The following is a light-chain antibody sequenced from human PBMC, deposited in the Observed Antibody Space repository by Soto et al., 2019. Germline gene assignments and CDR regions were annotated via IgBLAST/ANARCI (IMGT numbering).Light chain of an antibody. J-gene: IGLJ3*02. CDR1: SSDVGSYNL. CDR2: EVS. Sequence: QSVLTQPASVSGSPGQSITISCTGTSSDVGSYNLVSWYQQHPGKAPKFMIYEVSKRPSGVSNRFSGSKSGSTASLTISGLQADDEADYYCCSYAGVYTWVFGGGTQLTVL. V-gene: IGLV2-23*02. CDR3: CSYAGVYTWV.